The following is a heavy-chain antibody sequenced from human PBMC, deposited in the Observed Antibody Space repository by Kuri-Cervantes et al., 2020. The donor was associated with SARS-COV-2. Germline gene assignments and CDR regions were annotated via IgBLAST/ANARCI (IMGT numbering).Heavy chain of an antibody. D-gene: IGHD6-19*01. J-gene: IGHJ4*02. CDR2: IKQDGSEK. CDR3: ARARSSGWFGGDY. Sequence: GESLKISCAASGFTFSSYWMSWVRQAPGKGLEWVANIKQDGSEKYYVDSVKGRFTISRDNAKNSLYLQMNSLRAEDTAVYYCARARSSGWFGGDYWGQGTLVTVSS. V-gene: IGHV3-7*01. CDR1: GFTFSSYW.